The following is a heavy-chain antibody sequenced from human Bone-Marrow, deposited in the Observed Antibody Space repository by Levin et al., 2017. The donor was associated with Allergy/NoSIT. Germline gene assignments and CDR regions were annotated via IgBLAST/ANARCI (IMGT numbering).Heavy chain of an antibody. CDR2: IYHSGST. Sequence: SETLSLTCAVSGYSISSGYYWGWIRQPPGKGLEWIGSIYHSGSTYYNPSLKSRVTISVDTSKNQFSLKLSSVTAADTAVYYCARAAYGSGSYQPDTPEYYYYMDVWGKGTTVTVSS. CDR3: ARAAYGSGSYQPDTPEYYYYMDV. D-gene: IGHD3-10*01. CDR1: GYSISSGYY. V-gene: IGHV4-38-2*01. J-gene: IGHJ6*03.